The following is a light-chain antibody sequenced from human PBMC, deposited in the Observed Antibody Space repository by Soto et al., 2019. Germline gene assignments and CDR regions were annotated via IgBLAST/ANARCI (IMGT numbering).Light chain of an antibody. CDR1: SSNIGNNY. Sequence: QSVLTQPPSVSAAPGQKGTISCSGSSSNIGNNYVSWYQQLPGTAPKLLIYENNKRPSGIPDRFSGSKSGTSATLGITGLQTGDEADYYCGTWDSSLSRVFGTGNKVTVL. V-gene: IGLV1-51*02. CDR3: GTWDSSLSRV. J-gene: IGLJ1*01. CDR2: ENN.